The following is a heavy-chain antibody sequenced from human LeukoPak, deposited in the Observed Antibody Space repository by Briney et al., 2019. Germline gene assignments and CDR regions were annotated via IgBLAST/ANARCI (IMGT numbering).Heavy chain of an antibody. CDR1: GFTFTSYS. V-gene: IGHV3-21*01. J-gene: IGHJ5*02. CDR3: ARDVVQLEWETSWFDP. Sequence: GGSLRLSCAASGFTFTSYSMNWVRQAPAKGLEWVSSSSSRGTYIYYADSVKGRFTISRDNAKNSLSLQMNSLRAEDTAVYYCARDVVQLEWETSWFDPWGQGTLVTVSS. D-gene: IGHD1-1*01. CDR2: SSSRGTYI.